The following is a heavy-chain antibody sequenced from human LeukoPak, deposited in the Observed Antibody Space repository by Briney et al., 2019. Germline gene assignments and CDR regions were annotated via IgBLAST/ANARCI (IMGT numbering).Heavy chain of an antibody. CDR3: AKESGATWYDNYGMDV. CDR2: ISGSGGST. CDR1: GFTFSSYA. J-gene: IGHJ6*02. V-gene: IGHV3-23*01. Sequence: GGSLRLSCAASGFTFSSYAMSWVRQAPGKGLEWVSAISGSGGSTYYADSVKGRFTISRDNSKNTLYLQMNSLRAEDTAVYYCAKESGATWYDNYGMDVWGQGTTVTVSS. D-gene: IGHD1/OR15-1a*01.